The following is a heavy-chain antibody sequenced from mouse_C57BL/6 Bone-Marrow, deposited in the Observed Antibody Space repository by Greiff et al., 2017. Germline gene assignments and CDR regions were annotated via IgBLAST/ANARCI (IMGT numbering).Heavy chain of an antibody. Sequence: EVQLVESGGDLVKPGGSLKLSCAASGFTFSSYGMSWVRPTPDKRLEWVATISSGGSYTYYPDSVKGRFTISRDNAKNTLYLQMSSLKSEDTAMYYCARMMVAWFAYWGQGTLVTVSA. CDR1: GFTFSSYG. CDR2: ISSGGSYT. J-gene: IGHJ3*01. D-gene: IGHD2-3*01. CDR3: ARMMVAWFAY. V-gene: IGHV5-6*01.